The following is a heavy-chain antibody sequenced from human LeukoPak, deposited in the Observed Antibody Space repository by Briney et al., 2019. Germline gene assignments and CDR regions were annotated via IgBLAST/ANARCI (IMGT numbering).Heavy chain of an antibody. CDR2: INPSGGST. CDR1: GYTFTSYY. D-gene: IGHD6-13*01. Sequence: ASVKVSCKASGYTFTSYYMHWVRQAPGQGLEWMGIINPSGGSTSYAQKFQGRVTTTRDTSTSTVYMELSSLRSEDTAVYYCARDGGYSSSWYDYYYHMDVWGKGTTVTVSS. CDR3: ARDGGYSSSWYDYYYHMDV. J-gene: IGHJ6*03. V-gene: IGHV1-46*01.